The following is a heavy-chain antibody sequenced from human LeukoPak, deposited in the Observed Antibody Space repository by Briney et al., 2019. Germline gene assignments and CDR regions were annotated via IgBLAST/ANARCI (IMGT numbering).Heavy chain of an antibody. D-gene: IGHD1/OR15-1a*01. CDR1: GFSVSSNY. J-gene: IGHJ4*02. Sequence: GGSLRLSCAASGFSVSSNYMSWVRQAPGEGLEYVSVLYHDGGTYSADSVKGRFTISRDNSKNTLYLQMNSLRAEDTAVYYCARDRGNIEFDFWGQGTLVTVSS. CDR2: LYHDGGT. CDR3: ARDRGNIEFDF. V-gene: IGHV3-53*01.